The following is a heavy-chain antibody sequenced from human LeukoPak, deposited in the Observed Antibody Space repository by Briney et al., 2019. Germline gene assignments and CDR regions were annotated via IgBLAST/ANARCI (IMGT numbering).Heavy chain of an antibody. Sequence: GGSLTLSCAASGFTFSSYAMSWVRQAPGEGLAWVSTISGSGRSTYYADSVKGRFTISRDNSKNTLYLQMNSLRAEDTALFFCAKDDDYGGTTATSNDYWGQGTLVTVSS. V-gene: IGHV3-23*01. D-gene: IGHD4-23*01. CDR2: ISGSGRST. CDR3: AKDDDYGGTTATSNDY. J-gene: IGHJ4*02. CDR1: GFTFSSYA.